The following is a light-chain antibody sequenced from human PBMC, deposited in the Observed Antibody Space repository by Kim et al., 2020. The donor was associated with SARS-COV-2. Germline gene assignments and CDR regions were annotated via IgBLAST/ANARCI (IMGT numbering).Light chain of an antibody. CDR3: QAWDSSTGV. V-gene: IGLV3-1*01. CDR1: KLGDKY. J-gene: IGLJ3*02. CDR2: QDS. Sequence: VAPGQTASITCSGDKLGDKYACWYQQKPGQSPVLVIYQDSKRPSGIPERFSGSNSGNTATLTISGTQAMDEADYYCQAWDSSTGVFGGGTQLTVL.